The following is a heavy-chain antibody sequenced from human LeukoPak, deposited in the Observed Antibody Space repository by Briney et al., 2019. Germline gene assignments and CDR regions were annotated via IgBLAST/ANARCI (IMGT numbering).Heavy chain of an antibody. D-gene: IGHD3-22*01. CDR2: IKPDGSLQ. J-gene: IGHJ4*02. CDR3: DTADVSSGCD. V-gene: IGHV3-7*01. Sequence: PGGSLRLSCAASGFSFGRYAMTWVRQAPGKGLEWVANIKPDGSLQFYGDSVKGRFTISRDNAKNSLYLQMNNLRAEDTALYYCDTADVSSGCDWGQGTLVTVSS. CDR1: GFSFGRYA.